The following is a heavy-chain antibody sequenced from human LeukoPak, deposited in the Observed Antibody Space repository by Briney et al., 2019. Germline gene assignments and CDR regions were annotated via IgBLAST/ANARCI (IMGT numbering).Heavy chain of an antibody. CDR3: ARDRGKVRGGPFDY. V-gene: IGHV1-2*02. Sequence: ASVKVSCKASGYTFTGYYMHWVRQAPGQGLEWMGWINPNNGGTNYAQKFQGRVTMTRDTSISTAYMELSRLRSDDTAVYYCARDRGKVRGGPFDYWGQGTLVTVSS. D-gene: IGHD2-15*01. CDR2: INPNNGGT. CDR1: GYTFTGYY. J-gene: IGHJ4*02.